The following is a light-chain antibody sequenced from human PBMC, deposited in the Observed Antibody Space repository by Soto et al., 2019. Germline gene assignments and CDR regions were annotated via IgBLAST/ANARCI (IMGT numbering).Light chain of an antibody. Sequence: QSVLTQPPSVSGAPGQRVTISCTGSSSNIGATYDVQWYQQLPGTAPKLLIYGNSNRPSRVPDRYSGSKSGTSASLAITGLQADDEADYYCQSYDSSLSAHYVFGTGTKLTVL. V-gene: IGLV1-40*01. CDR1: SSNIGATYD. CDR2: GNS. J-gene: IGLJ1*01. CDR3: QSYDSSLSAHYV.